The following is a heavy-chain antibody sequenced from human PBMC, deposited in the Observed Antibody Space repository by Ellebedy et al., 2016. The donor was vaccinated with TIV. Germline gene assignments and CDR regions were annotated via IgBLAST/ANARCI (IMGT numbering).Heavy chain of an antibody. V-gene: IGHV3-23*01. D-gene: IGHD3-10*01. Sequence: GESLKISCAASGFTFSTYAMSWVRQAPGKGLEWVSVISGGGGSTYYADSVKGRFTISRENAKNTLYLQMNSLRAEDTAVYYCARDEGNTMVRGVISGIDYWGQGTLVTVSS. CDR3: ARDEGNTMVRGVISGIDY. CDR2: ISGGGGST. CDR1: GFTFSTYA. J-gene: IGHJ4*02.